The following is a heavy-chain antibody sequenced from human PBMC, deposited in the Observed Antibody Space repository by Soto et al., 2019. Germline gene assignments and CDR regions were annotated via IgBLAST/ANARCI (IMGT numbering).Heavy chain of an antibody. J-gene: IGHJ4*02. V-gene: IGHV2-70*13. CDR3: KRSLIRSDGYRSPDY. D-gene: IGHD5-12*01. CDR2: IDWDDNK. CDR1: GFSLTTSPMC. Sequence: SGPTLVNPTQTLTLTCTFSGFSLTTSPMCVSWIRQPPGKALEWLAFIDWDDNKYYNTSLETRLTISKDPSKNQVVLTMTNMDLVDTATYYCKRSLIRSDGYRSPDYWGQGTLVTVYS.